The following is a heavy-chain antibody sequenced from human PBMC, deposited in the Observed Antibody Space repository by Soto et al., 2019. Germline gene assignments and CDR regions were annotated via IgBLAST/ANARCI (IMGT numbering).Heavy chain of an antibody. D-gene: IGHD6-25*01. J-gene: IGHJ3*02. CDR2: ISYDGSNK. CDR3: ARAAATSADVFDT. CDR1: GFTFSSYA. V-gene: IGHV3-30-3*01. Sequence: GGSLRLSCAASGFTFSSYAMHWVRQAPGKGLEWVAVISYDGSNKYYADSVKGRFTISRDNSKNTLYLQMNSLRAEDTAVYYCARAAATSADVFDTWGQGTMVTVSS.